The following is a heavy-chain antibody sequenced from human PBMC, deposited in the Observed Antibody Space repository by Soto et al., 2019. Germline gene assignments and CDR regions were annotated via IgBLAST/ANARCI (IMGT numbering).Heavy chain of an antibody. CDR2: IIPIFGTA. CDR1: GGTFSSYA. D-gene: IGHD3-22*01. J-gene: IGHJ3*02. CDR3: AREEYYYDSSGYYPDAFDI. Sequence: ASVKVSCKASGGTFSSYAISWVRQAPGQGLEWMGGIIPIFGTANYAQKFQGRVTITADKSTSTAYMELSSLRSEDTAVYYCAREEYYYDSSGYYPDAFDIWGQGTMVTV. V-gene: IGHV1-69*06.